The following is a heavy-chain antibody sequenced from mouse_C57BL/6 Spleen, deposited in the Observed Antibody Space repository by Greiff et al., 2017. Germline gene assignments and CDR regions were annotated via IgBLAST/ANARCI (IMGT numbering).Heavy chain of an antibody. D-gene: IGHD1-1*01. CDR1: GYTFTDYY. CDR3: ARDFTTVVARYYYAMDY. Sequence: VQLQQSGPELVKPGASVKISCKASGYTFTDYYMNWVKQSHGKSLEWIGDINPNNGGTSYNQKFKGKATLTVDKSSSTAYMELRSLTSEDSAVYYCARDFTTVVARYYYAMDYWGQGTSVTVSS. CDR2: INPNNGGT. J-gene: IGHJ4*01. V-gene: IGHV1-26*01.